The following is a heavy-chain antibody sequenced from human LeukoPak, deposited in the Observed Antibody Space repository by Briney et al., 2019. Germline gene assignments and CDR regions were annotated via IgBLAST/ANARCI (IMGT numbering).Heavy chain of an antibody. CDR2: ISGSGGST. V-gene: IGHV3-23*01. Sequence: GGSLRLSCAVSGFTFSSYAMSWVRQAPGKGLEWVSAISGSGGSTYYADSVKGRFTISRDNTKNTLYLQMNGLRAEDTAVYYCAKSSYYDTSGYYREYYFDYWGQGTLVTVSS. J-gene: IGHJ4*02. D-gene: IGHD3-22*01. CDR1: GFTFSSYA. CDR3: AKSSYYDTSGYYREYYFDY.